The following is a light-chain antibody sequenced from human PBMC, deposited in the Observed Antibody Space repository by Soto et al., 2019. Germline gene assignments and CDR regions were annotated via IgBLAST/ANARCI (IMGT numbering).Light chain of an antibody. J-gene: IGKJ4*01. V-gene: IGKV1-13*02. CDR3: QQFNGFPLT. CDR2: DAS. CDR1: QDIGIA. Sequence: IQLTQSPSSLSASVGDRVTITCRAGQDIGIALAWYQQRPGKAPKLLLYDASKLEAGVPSRFSRSGSGTDFTLTITSLRPEDFATYYCQQFNGFPLTFGGGTKVQLK.